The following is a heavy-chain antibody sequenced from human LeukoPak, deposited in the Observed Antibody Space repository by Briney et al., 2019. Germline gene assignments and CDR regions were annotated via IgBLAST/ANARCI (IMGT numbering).Heavy chain of an antibody. D-gene: IGHD3-10*01. V-gene: IGHV3-7*01. CDR1: GFTLSRYD. CDR2: IKQDGSEK. J-gene: IGHJ4*02. Sequence: PGASLRLSCGASGFTLSRYDMNWVRQAPGKGLERVANIKQDGSEKYYVDSVKGRFTISRDNAKNSLYLQMNSLRAEDTAVYYCARLSGSGSYYYFDYWGQGTLVTVSS. CDR3: ARLSGSGSYYYFDY.